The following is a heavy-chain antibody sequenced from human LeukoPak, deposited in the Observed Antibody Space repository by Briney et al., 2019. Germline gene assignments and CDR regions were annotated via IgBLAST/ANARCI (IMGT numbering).Heavy chain of an antibody. Sequence: GGSLSLSCAASAFTFSNYGMHWVRQAPGKGLEWVAVIWFDGTNKYYADSVKGRFTISRDKSKNTLYLQMNSLRAEDTAVYYCAKGAHITMFRGALENLGQGTLVTVSS. D-gene: IGHD3-10*01. CDR1: AFTFSNYG. CDR3: AKGAHITMFRGALEN. J-gene: IGHJ4*02. V-gene: IGHV3-33*03. CDR2: IWFDGTNK.